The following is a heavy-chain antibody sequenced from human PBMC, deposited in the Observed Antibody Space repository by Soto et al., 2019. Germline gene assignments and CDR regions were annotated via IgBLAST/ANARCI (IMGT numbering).Heavy chain of an antibody. J-gene: IGHJ4*02. CDR2: MNPNSGNT. CDR1: GYTFTSHD. D-gene: IGHD4-17*01. CDR3: ARWDYGYYARFDY. V-gene: IGHV1-8*01. Sequence: QVQLVRSGAEVKKSGASVKVSCKASGYTFTSHDINWVRQATGQGLEWMGWMNPNSGNTGYAQKFQGRVTMTRNTXISTAYMELSSLRSEDTAVYYCARWDYGYYARFDYWGQGTLVTVSS.